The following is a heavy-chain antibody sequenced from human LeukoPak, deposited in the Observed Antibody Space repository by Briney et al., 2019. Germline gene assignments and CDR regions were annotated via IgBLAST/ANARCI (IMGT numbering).Heavy chain of an antibody. Sequence: GGSLRLSCAASGFAFSSCAMTWVRQAPGKGLDWVSAISGSGGSPDYADSVSGRFTISRDNSKNTVYLQMNSLRAEDTATYYCAKSPPTSRYSYGYISYHYMDVWGRGTTVTVSS. CDR3: AKSPPTSRYSYGYISYHYMDV. J-gene: IGHJ6*03. D-gene: IGHD5-18*01. V-gene: IGHV3-23*01. CDR1: GFAFSSCA. CDR2: ISGSGGSP.